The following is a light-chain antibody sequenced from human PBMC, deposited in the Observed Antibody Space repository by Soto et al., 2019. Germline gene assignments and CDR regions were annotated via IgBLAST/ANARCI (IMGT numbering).Light chain of an antibody. CDR3: AAWDDSLSAHNYV. J-gene: IGLJ1*01. CDR2: SNN. V-gene: IGLV1-44*01. CDR1: SSNIGSNT. Sequence: QSVLTQPPSASGTPGQRVTISCSGSSSNIGSNTVNWYQQLPGTAPKLLIYSNNQRPSGVPDRFSGSKSGTSASLAISGLQSEDEADYYCAAWDDSLSAHNYVFGTGTKVTVL.